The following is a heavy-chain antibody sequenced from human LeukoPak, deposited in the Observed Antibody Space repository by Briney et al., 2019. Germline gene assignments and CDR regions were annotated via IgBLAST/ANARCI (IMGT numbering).Heavy chain of an antibody. CDR2: IKSKTDGGTT. V-gene: IGHV3-15*01. CDR3: TTGIDY. J-gene: IGHJ4*02. Sequence: ETLSLTCAVYGGSFSGYYWSWVRQAPGKGLEWVGRIKSKTDGGTTDYAAPVKGRFTISRDDSKNTLYLQMNSLKTEDTAVYYCTTGIDYWGQGTLVTVSS. CDR1: GGSFSGYY.